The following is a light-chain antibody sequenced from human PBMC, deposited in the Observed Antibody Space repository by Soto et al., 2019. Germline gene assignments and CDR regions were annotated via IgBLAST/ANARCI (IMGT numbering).Light chain of an antibody. J-gene: IGKJ2*01. V-gene: IGKV3-15*01. CDR3: QQYNNWYT. CDR2: GAS. Sequence: EIVMTQSPATLSVSPGERATLSCRASQSVSSNLAWYQQKPGQAPRLLIYGASTRATGIPARFSGSASGTEFTLTISSLQSEDFAFYYCQQYNNWYTFGQGTKLEIK. CDR1: QSVSSN.